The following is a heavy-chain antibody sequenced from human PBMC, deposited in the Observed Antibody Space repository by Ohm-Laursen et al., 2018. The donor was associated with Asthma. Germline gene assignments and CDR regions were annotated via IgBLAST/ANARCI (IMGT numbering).Heavy chain of an antibody. D-gene: IGHD5-12*01. CDR1: GFIVDNNY. CDR2: IYSGGST. V-gene: IGHV3-53*01. CDR3: ARDSGYSGYALDAFDI. Sequence: SLRLSCAASGFIVDNNYMSWVRQAPGKGLEWVSVIYSGGSTYYADSVKGRFTISRDNSKNTLYLQMNSLRAEDTAVYYCARDSGYSGYALDAFDIWGQGTMVTVSS. J-gene: IGHJ3*02.